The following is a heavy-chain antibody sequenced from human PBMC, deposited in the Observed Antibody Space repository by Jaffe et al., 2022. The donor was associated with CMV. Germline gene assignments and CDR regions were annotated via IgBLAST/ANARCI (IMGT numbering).Heavy chain of an antibody. CDR1: GFTFSSYG. Sequence: QVQLVESGGGVVQPGRSLRLSCAASGFTFSSYGMHWVRQAPGKGLEWVAVIWYDGSNKYYADSVKGRFTISRDNSKNTLYLQMNSLRAEDTAVYYCARDRGYSNNLGMDVWGQGTTVTVSS. CDR3: ARDRGYSNNLGMDV. V-gene: IGHV3-33*01. CDR2: IWYDGSNK. D-gene: IGHD4-4*01. J-gene: IGHJ6*02.